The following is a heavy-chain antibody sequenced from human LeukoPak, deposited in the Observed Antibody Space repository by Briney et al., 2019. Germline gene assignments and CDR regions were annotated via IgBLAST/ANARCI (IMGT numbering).Heavy chain of an antibody. Sequence: SETLSLTCTVSGGSISSGGYYWSWIRQHPGKGLEWIGYIYYSGSTNYNPSLKSRVTISVDTSKNQFSLKLSSVTAADTAVYYCARDSNYAFDYWGQGTLVTVSS. D-gene: IGHD4-11*01. CDR2: IYYSGST. CDR1: GGSISSGGYY. J-gene: IGHJ4*02. CDR3: ARDSNYAFDY. V-gene: IGHV4-61*08.